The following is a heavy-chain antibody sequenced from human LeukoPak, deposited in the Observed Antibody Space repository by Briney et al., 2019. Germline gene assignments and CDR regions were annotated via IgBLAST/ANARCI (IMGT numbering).Heavy chain of an antibody. CDR1: GFTFCRYN. V-gene: IGHV3-23*01. Sequence: PGGSLRLSCAASGFTFCRYNINWVRQAPGKALEWVSNIFPSGGEVHYADSVRGRFTISRDNFKSTLALQMNSLRAEDTGIYYCATDRQVLLPFESWGQGTLVTVSS. D-gene: IGHD2-8*02. CDR2: IFPSGGEV. J-gene: IGHJ4*02. CDR3: ATDRQVLLPFES.